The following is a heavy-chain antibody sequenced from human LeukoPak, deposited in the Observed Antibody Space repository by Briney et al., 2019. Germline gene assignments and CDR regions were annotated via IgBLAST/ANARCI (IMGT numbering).Heavy chain of an antibody. D-gene: IGHD3-16*01. CDR2: VYHGGST. V-gene: IGHV4-30-2*01. J-gene: IGHJ6*04. CDR3: ARGGHEGYYYYGMDV. CDR1: VGSISSGGSC. Sequence: SQTLSVTCVVSVGSISSGGSCWSWIRQPPGKCLEWIGYVYHGGSTYYAPSLKGRVTISVDRSKNQFSLKLSSVTAADTAVYYCARGGHEGYYYYGMDVWGKGTTVTVAS.